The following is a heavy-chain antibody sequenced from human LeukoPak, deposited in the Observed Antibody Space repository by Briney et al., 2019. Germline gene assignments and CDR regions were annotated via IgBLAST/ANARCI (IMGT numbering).Heavy chain of an antibody. CDR1: GGTFSSYA. V-gene: IGHV1-69*04. CDR2: IIPIFGIA. Sequence: ASVKVSCKASGGTFSSYAISWVRQAPGQGLEWMGRIIPIFGIANYAQKFQGRVTITADKSTSTAYMELSSLRSEDTAVYYCARVRLYSGYDYYFDYWGQGTLVTVSS. D-gene: IGHD5-12*01. J-gene: IGHJ4*02. CDR3: ARVRLYSGYDYYFDY.